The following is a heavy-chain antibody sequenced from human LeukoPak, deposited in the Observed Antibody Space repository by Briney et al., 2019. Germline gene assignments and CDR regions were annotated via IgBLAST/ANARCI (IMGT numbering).Heavy chain of an antibody. Sequence: SEILSLTCTVSGGSISSYYWSWIRQPPGKGLEWIGYIYYSGSTNYNPSLRSRVTISVDTSKNQFSLNLNSVTAADTAVYYCARQGRAGTTFDYWGQGTLVTVSS. CDR3: ARQGRAGTTFDY. D-gene: IGHD1-14*01. CDR1: GGSISSYY. V-gene: IGHV4-59*01. CDR2: IYYSGST. J-gene: IGHJ4*02.